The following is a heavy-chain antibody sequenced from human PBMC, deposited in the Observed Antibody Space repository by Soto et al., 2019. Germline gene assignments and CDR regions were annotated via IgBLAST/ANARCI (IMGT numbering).Heavy chain of an antibody. CDR1: GFTFGDYA. V-gene: IGHV3-49*03. CDR2: IRSKAYGGTT. CDR3: TRDQEVGWFDP. Sequence: GGSLRLSCTASGFTFGDYAMSWFRQAPGKGLEWVGFIRSKAYGGTTEYAASVKGRFTISRDDSKSIAYLQMNSLKTEDTAVYYCTRDQEVGWFDPWGQGALVTVSS. D-gene: IGHD2-2*01. J-gene: IGHJ5*02.